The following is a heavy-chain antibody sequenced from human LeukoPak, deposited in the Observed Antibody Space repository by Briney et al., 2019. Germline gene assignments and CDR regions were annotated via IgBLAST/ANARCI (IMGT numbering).Heavy chain of an antibody. V-gene: IGHV1-8*03. D-gene: IGHD6-25*01. J-gene: IGHJ4*02. CDR2: MNPNNGDS. CDR3: ARTTSFTASGYDY. Sequence: ASVKVSCKASGYTFTDYHINWVRQATGQGLEWMGWMNPNNGDSGYARKFQGRVTITRDTSISTSYMELRSLRPDDTAVYFCARTTSFTASGYDYWGQGTLVTVSS. CDR1: GYTFTDYH.